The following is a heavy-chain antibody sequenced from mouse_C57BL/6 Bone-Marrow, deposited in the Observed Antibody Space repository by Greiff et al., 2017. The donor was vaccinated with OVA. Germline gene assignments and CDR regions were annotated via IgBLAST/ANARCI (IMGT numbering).Heavy chain of an antibody. J-gene: IGHJ4*01. CDR3: ARGKDWSYAMDY. D-gene: IGHD4-1*01. V-gene: IGHV1-80*01. Sequence: VKLVESGAELVKPGASVKISCKASGYAFSSYWMNWVKQRPGKGLEWIGQIYPGDGDTNYNGKFKGKATLTADKSSSTAYMQLSSLTSEDSAVYFCARGKDWSYAMDYWGQGTSVTVSS. CDR2: IYPGDGDT. CDR1: GYAFSSYW.